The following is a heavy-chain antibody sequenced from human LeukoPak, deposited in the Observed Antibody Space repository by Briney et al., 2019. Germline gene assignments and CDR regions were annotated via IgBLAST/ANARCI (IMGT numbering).Heavy chain of an antibody. Sequence: GGSLRLSCAGSGFTFSRYTFNWVRQAPGKGLEWVSAISDSGDRTYYADSVKGRFTISRDNSKNTLYLRLNSLRADDTALYYCANLMVGAYYFHYWGQGTLVTVSS. CDR3: ANLMVGAYYFHY. CDR1: GFTFSRYT. CDR2: ISDSGDRT. D-gene: IGHD1-26*01. V-gene: IGHV3-23*01. J-gene: IGHJ4*02.